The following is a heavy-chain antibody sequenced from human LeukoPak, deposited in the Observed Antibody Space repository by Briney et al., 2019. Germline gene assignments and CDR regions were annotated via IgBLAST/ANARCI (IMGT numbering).Heavy chain of an antibody. CDR2: ISGGGGST. Sequence: GGSLRLSCVASGFTFTSDAMNWIRQAPGKGLEWVSAISGGGGSTFYAGSVKGRFTISRDNSKNTLYLQMDSLKAEDTAIYYCAKEDAYSSSNPDYWGQGTLVTVSS. CDR3: AKEDAYSSSNPDY. D-gene: IGHD6-13*01. J-gene: IGHJ4*02. CDR1: GFTFTSDA. V-gene: IGHV3-23*01.